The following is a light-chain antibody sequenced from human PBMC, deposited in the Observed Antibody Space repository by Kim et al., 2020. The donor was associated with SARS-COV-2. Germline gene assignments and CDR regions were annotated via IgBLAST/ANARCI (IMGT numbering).Light chain of an antibody. J-gene: IGLJ1*01. V-gene: IGLV1-44*01. CDR1: SSNIGSHT. CDR3: AAWDDSLNGLV. CDR2: TNN. Sequence: ELTQPPSASGTPGQRVTISCSGSSSNIGSHTVNWYQQLPGTAPKLLIYTNNQRPSGVPDRFSGSKSGTSASLAISGLQSEDEADYYCAAWDDSLNGLVFGTGTQLTVL.